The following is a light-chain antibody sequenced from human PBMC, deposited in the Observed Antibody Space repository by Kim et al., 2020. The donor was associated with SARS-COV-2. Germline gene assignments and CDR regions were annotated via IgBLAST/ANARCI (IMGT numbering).Light chain of an antibody. CDR1: ESVRTN. CDR3: QQYDKWPAT. CDR2: GAY. V-gene: IGKV3-15*01. Sequence: EIVMTQSPATLSVSPGERASLSCRASESVRTNVAWYQHKPGQAPRLLIYGAYSRATGIPARFSGSGSGTEFTLTITSLQSEDFAVFHCQQYDKWPATFGQGTKVEVK. J-gene: IGKJ1*01.